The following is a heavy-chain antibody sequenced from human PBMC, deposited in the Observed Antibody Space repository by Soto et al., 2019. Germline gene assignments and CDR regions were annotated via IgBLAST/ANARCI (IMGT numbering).Heavy chain of an antibody. CDR3: ARTRIPNAFDI. V-gene: IGHV4-30-2*01. CDR2: IYHSGST. D-gene: IGHD3-10*01. CDR1: GGSISSGGYS. J-gene: IGHJ3*02. Sequence: SETLSLTCAVSGGSISSGGYSWSWIRQPPGKGLEWIGYIYHSGSTYYNPSLKSRVTISVDRSKNQFSLKLSSVTAADTAVYYCARTRIPNAFDIWGQGTMVTVSS.